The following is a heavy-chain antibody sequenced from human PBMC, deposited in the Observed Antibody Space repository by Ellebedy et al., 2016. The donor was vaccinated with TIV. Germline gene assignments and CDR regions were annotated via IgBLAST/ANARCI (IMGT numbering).Heavy chain of an antibody. CDR2: FDPEDGET. Sequence: ASVKVSCKASGYTFISYAMHWVRQAPGKGLEWMGGFDPEDGETIYAQKFQGRVTMTEDTSTDTAYMELSSLRSEDTAVYYCARDSRVTFGGLIVYFDFWGQGTLVTVSS. D-gene: IGHD3-16*02. V-gene: IGHV1-24*01. CDR1: GYTFISYA. J-gene: IGHJ4*02. CDR3: ARDSRVTFGGLIVYFDF.